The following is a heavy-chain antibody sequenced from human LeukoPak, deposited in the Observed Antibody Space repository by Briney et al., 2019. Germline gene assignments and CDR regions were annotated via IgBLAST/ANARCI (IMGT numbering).Heavy chain of an antibody. CDR2: IYNSGST. D-gene: IGHD3-10*01. CDR3: ARAYYGSGSYPFDY. V-gene: IGHV4-39*07. J-gene: IGHJ4*02. CDR1: GDSISSSTYH. Sequence: PSETLSLTCTVSGDSISSSTYHWGWIRQPPGKGLEWIGSIYNSGSTYYNRSLKSRVTISLDTSKNQLSLKLSSVTAADTAVYYCARAYYGSGSYPFDYWGQGTLVTVSS.